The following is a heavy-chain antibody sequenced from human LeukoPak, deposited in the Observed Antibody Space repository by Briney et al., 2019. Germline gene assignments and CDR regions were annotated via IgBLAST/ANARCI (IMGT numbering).Heavy chain of an antibody. CDR3: AKFYRATRGACDS. V-gene: IGHV3-23*01. D-gene: IGHD2-21*02. Sequence: GGSLRLSCAASGFTVSSNYMSWVRQAPGKGLEWVSRISGSDGSTDYADSVKGRFTISRDNSKNTLYLQMNSLRAEDTAIYYCAKFYRATRGACDSWGQGTLVTVSS. CDR1: GFTVSSNY. CDR2: ISGSDGST. J-gene: IGHJ4*02.